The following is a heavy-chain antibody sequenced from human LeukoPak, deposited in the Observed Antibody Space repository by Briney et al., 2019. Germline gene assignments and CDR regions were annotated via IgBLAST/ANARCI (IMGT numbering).Heavy chain of an antibody. CDR1: GGSISSYY. Sequence: PSETLSLTCTVSGGSISSYYWSWIRRPPGKGLEWTGYIYYSGSTNYNPSLKSRVTISVDTSKNQFSLKLRSVTAADTAVYYCARVTGYVIEDYFDYWGQGTLVTVSS. V-gene: IGHV4-59*01. D-gene: IGHD3-22*01. J-gene: IGHJ4*02. CDR3: ARVTGYVIEDYFDY. CDR2: IYYSGST.